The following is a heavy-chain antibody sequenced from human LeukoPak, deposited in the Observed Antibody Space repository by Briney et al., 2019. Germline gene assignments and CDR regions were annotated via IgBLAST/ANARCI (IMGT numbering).Heavy chain of an antibody. CDR1: GFTFDDYA. V-gene: IGHV3-43*02. CDR2: ISGDGGST. Sequence: GGSLRLSCAASGFTFDDYAMHWVRQAPGKGLERVSLISGDGGSTYYADSVKDRFTISRDNSKNSLYLQMNSLRTEDTALYYCAKDIRRVRIQLWSNPLYYYFAMDVWGQGTTVTVSS. D-gene: IGHD5-18*01. CDR3: AKDIRRVRIQLWSNPLYYYFAMDV. J-gene: IGHJ6*02.